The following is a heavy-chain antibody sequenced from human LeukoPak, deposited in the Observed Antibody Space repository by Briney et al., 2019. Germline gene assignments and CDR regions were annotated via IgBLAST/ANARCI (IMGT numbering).Heavy chain of an antibody. CDR2: INHSGST. Sequence: SETLSLTCAVYGGSFSGYYWSWIRQPPGKGLEWIGEINHSGSTNYNPSLKSRVTISVDTSKNQFSLKLSSVTAADTAVYYCARAEAAANYNWFDPWGQGTLVTVSS. V-gene: IGHV4-34*01. D-gene: IGHD6-13*01. J-gene: IGHJ5*02. CDR1: GGSFSGYY. CDR3: ARAEAAANYNWFDP.